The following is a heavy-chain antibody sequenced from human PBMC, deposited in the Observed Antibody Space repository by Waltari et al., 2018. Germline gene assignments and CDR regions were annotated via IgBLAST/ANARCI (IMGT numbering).Heavy chain of an antibody. J-gene: IGHJ3*02. CDR2: ITGSSSTI. CDR1: GFTFSSYS. D-gene: IGHD1-26*01. CDR3: ATRGVGIYGFDI. V-gene: IGHV3-48*01. Sequence: EVQLVESGGDLIQPGGSLRLSCAASGFTFSSYSMNWVRQAPGKGLEWLSYITGSSSTIYYADSVKGRFTISRDNAKNSLYLQMNSLRAEDTAVYYCATRGVGIYGFDIWGQGTMVTVSS.